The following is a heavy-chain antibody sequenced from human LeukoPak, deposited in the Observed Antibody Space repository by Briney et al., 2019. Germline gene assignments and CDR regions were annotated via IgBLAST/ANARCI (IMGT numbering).Heavy chain of an antibody. CDR1: GYTFAIYG. V-gene: IGHV1-18*01. J-gene: IGHJ4*02. CDR2: VSAYNGHT. D-gene: IGHD1-7*01. Sequence: ASVKVSCKASGYTFAIYGISWVRQAPGQGLEWMGWVSAYNGHTSYAQKFQGRVTMTTDTSTSTAYMELRSLRSDDTAVYYCARGTLDYWGQGTLVTVSS. CDR3: ARGTLDY.